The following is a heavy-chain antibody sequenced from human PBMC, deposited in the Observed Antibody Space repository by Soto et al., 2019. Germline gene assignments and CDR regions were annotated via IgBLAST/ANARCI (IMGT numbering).Heavy chain of an antibody. D-gene: IGHD2-8*01. CDR1: GDSVSSNSAA. CDR3: ARVLGYCTNGVCYRFLDY. V-gene: IGHV6-1*01. Sequence: PSQTLSLTCAISGDSVSSNSAAWNWIRQSPSRGLEWLGRTYYRSKWYNDYAVSVKSRITINPDTSKNQFSLQLNSVTPEDTAVYYCARVLGYCTNGVCYRFLDYWGQGTLVTVSS. CDR2: TYYRSKWYN. J-gene: IGHJ4*02.